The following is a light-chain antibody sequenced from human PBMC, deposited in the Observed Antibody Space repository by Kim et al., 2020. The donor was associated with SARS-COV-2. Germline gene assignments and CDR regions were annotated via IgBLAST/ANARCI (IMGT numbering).Light chain of an antibody. CDR1: SLRSYY. V-gene: IGLV3-19*01. CDR3: NSRDSSVNPLLYV. CDR2: GKN. J-gene: IGLJ1*01. Sequence: GQTVRIKCQGDSLRSYYASWYQQKPGQAPVLVIYGKNNRPSGIPDRFSGSSSGNTASLTITGAQAEDEADYYCNSRDSSVNPLLYVFGTGTKVTVL.